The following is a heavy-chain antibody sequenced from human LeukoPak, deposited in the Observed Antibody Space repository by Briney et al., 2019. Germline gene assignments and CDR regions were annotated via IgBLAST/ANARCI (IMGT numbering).Heavy chain of an antibody. CDR3: ARETYLYSYSSSWYYFDY. J-gene: IGHJ4*02. CDR2: IIPIFGTA. V-gene: IGHV1-69*05. D-gene: IGHD6-13*01. Sequence: SVKVSCKASGGTFSSYAISWVRQAPGQGLEWRGGIIPIFGTANYAQKFQGRVTITTDESTSTAYMELSSLRSEDTAVYYCARETYLYSYSSSWYYFDYWGQGTLVTVSS. CDR1: GGTFSSYA.